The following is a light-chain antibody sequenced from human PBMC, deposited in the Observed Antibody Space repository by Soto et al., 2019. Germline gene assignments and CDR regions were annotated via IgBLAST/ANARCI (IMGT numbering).Light chain of an antibody. CDR2: DVS. CDR3: NSYTSSSSYV. V-gene: IGLV2-8*01. Sequence: QSVLTQPPSASGSPGQSVTISCTGTSSDVGGYNYVSWYQQHPGKAPKLMIYDVSQRPSGVPDRFSGSKSGSTASLTISGLQAEDEADYFCNSYTSSSSYVFGTGTKVTVL. CDR1: SSDVGGYNY. J-gene: IGLJ1*01.